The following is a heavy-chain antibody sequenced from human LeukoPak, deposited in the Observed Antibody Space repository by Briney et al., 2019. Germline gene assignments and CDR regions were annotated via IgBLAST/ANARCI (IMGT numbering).Heavy chain of an antibody. V-gene: IGHV4-34*01. CDR1: GGSFSGYY. CDR2: INHSGST. D-gene: IGHD4-17*01. J-gene: IGHJ4*02. Sequence: SETLSLTCAVYGGSFSGYYWSWIRQPPGKGLEWIGEINHSGSTNYNPSLKSRVTISVDTSKNQFSLKLSSVTAADTAVYYCARGRGDYVCEDFDYWGQGTLVTVSS. CDR3: ARGRGDYVCEDFDY.